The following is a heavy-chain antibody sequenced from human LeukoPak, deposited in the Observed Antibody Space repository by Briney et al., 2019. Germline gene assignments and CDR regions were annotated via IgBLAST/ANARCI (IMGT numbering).Heavy chain of an antibody. Sequence: ASVKVSXKASGYTFTGYYMHWVRQAPGQGLEWMGRINPNSGGTNYAQKFQGRVTMTRDTSISTAYMELSRLRSDDTAVYYCARNYDFWSGYPSPYYYYYMDVWGKGTTVTVSS. CDR3: ARNYDFWSGYPSPYYYYYMDV. V-gene: IGHV1-2*06. CDR2: INPNSGGT. CDR1: GYTFTGYY. D-gene: IGHD3-3*01. J-gene: IGHJ6*03.